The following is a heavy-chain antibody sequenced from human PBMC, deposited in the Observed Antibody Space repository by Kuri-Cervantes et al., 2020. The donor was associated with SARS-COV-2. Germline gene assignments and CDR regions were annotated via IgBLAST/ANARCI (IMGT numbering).Heavy chain of an antibody. V-gene: IGHV4-34*01. CDR3: ARLFSPWSVVGDY. D-gene: IGHD1-1*01. CDR1: GGSFSGYY. Sequence: SETLSLTCAVYGGSFSGYYWGWIRQPPGKGLEWIGTIYYSGSTDYNPSLKSRVTISVDTSKNQFSLKLRSVTATDTAVYYCARLFSPWSVVGDYWGQGTLVTVSS. J-gene: IGHJ4*02. CDR2: IYYSGST.